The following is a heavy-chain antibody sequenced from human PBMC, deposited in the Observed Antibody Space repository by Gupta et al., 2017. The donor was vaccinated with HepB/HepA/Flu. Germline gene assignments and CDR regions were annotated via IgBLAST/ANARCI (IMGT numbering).Heavy chain of an antibody. CDR1: GFSLTTSGEG. J-gene: IGHJ3*01. D-gene: IGHD1-26*01. CDR2: IYWDDDK. CDR3: AHRLMGRGGWDVGVFDF. Sequence: QITLRESGPTRVKPTQTLTLTCAFSGFSLTTSGEGVGWIRQPPGKAPESLAFIYWDDDKRYTAPRRSRLTITKDTSKNEVVLTMTNMDPMDTATYYCAHRLMGRGGWDVGVFDFWGQGTVVTVSS. V-gene: IGHV2-5*02.